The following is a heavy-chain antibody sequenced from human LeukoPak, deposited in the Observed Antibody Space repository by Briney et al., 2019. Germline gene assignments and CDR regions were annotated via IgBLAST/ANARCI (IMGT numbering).Heavy chain of an antibody. V-gene: IGHV3-7*03. D-gene: IGHD3-3*02. CDR2: INQDGTEK. Sequence: GSLRLSFVASGFPFSNYWMSWGRPAPGKGLDWVANINQDGTEKYYAHSVRGRFTISRDNAKNSVQLQMNNLRAEDTALYYCAVLEGLSWGQGTLVTVSS. CDR3: AVLEGLS. CDR1: GFPFSNYW. J-gene: IGHJ4*02.